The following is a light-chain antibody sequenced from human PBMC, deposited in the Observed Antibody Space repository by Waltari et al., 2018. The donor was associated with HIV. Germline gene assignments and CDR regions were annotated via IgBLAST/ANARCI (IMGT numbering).Light chain of an antibody. J-gene: IGLJ2*01. Sequence: QSVLTQPPSVSGAPGQRVTISCTGSSSHIGAGYDIHWYQQLPGTAPKLLIYGSGNRPSGVPDRFSGSKSGTSASLAITGLQAEDEADYYCQSYDSSLTGSVFGGGTKLTVL. V-gene: IGLV1-40*01. CDR2: GSG. CDR1: SSHIGAGYD. CDR3: QSYDSSLTGSV.